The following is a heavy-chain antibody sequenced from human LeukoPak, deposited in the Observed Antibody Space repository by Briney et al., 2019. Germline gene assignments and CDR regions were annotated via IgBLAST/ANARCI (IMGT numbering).Heavy chain of an antibody. CDR2: ISGSGGST. J-gene: IGHJ4*02. CDR1: GFTFSSYA. D-gene: IGHD3-22*01. V-gene: IGHV3-23*01. Sequence: PGGSLRLSCAASGFTFSSYAMSWVRQAPGKGLEWVSAISGSGGSTYYADSVKGRFAISRDNSKNTLYLQMNSLRAEDTAVYYCAKAPLHYYDSSGYGVYWGQGTLVTVSS. CDR3: AKAPLHYYDSSGYGVY.